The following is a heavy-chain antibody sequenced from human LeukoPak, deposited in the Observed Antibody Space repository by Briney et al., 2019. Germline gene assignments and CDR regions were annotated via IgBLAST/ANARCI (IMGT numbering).Heavy chain of an antibody. V-gene: IGHV3-73*01. CDR1: GLTFSGSG. Sequence: PGGSLRLSCAASGLTFSGSGMHWVRQASGKGLEWVGRIRSKAHGYATAYTASVKGRFTISRDDSKNTAYLQMNSLKSEDTAVYYCARNGLIIAARTNWFDPWGQGTLVTVSS. CDR2: IRSKAHGYAT. D-gene: IGHD6-6*01. CDR3: ARNGLIIAARTNWFDP. J-gene: IGHJ5*02.